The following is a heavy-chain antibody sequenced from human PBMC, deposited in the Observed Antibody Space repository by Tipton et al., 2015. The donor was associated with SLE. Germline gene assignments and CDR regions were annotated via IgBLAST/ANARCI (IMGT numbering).Heavy chain of an antibody. CDR3: ARPLGLWFGDPLVIDY. Sequence: QLVQSGAEVKKPGESLRISCKGSGYTFTSYWIGWVRHMPGKGLELMGTIYPGDSDTRYRPSFQGQVTISADKSISTAYLQWSSLKASDTAMYYCARPLGLWFGDPLVIDYWGQGTLVTVSS. D-gene: IGHD3-10*01. CDR1: GYTFTSYW. V-gene: IGHV5-51*03. CDR2: IYPGDSDT. J-gene: IGHJ4*02.